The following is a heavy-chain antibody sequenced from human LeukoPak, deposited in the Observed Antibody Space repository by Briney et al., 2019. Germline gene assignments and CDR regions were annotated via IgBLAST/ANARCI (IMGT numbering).Heavy chain of an antibody. J-gene: IGHJ4*02. CDR3: AGLSGYDPYYFDY. V-gene: IGHV1-2*02. Sequence: ASVTVSCMASGYSFTGYYMHWVRQAPGQGLEWMGCIHPNSGGTDYAQKFQGRVTMTRDTSISTAYMELSRLTSDDTAVYYCAGLSGYDPYYFDYWGQGTLVAVSS. D-gene: IGHD5-12*01. CDR2: IHPNSGGT. CDR1: GYSFTGYY.